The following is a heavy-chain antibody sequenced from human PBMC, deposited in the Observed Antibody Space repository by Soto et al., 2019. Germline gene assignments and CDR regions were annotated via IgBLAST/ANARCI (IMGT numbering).Heavy chain of an antibody. J-gene: IGHJ1*01. CDR1: GYSFTSYW. V-gene: IGHV5-10-1*03. CDR3: ARHDKPDCSSTSCHLHFQH. CDR2: IDPSDSYT. D-gene: IGHD2-2*01. Sequence: EVQLVQSGAEVKKPGESLRISCKGSGYSFTSYWISWVRQMPGKGLEWMGRIDPSDSYTNYSPSFQGHVTISADKSISTAYLQWSSLKASDTAMYYCARHDKPDCSSTSCHLHFQHWGQGTLVTVSS.